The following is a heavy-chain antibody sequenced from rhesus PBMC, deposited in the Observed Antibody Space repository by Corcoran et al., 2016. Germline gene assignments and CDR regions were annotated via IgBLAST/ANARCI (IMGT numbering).Heavy chain of an antibody. CDR1: GGSISSTYW. CDR2: IYGSGGST. Sequence: QVQLQESGPGVVKPSETLSLTCAVSGGSISSTYWSSWVRQTLGKGLEWIGGIYGSGGSTEYNPSLKSRVTISIDTSKTQFSLKLSSVPAADTAVYYGARRDSSGWYYFDYWGQGVLVTVSS. J-gene: IGHJ4*01. V-gene: IGHV4-93*02. CDR3: ARRDSSGWYYFDY. D-gene: IGHD6-31*01.